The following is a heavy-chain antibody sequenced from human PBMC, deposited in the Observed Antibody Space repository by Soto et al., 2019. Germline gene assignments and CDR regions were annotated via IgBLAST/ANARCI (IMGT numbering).Heavy chain of an antibody. CDR2: ISYDGSNK. CDR3: ARRRYYDFWSGYSDPYYYYYGMDV. J-gene: IGHJ6*02. Sequence: SCKVSGYTLTELSMHWVRQAPGKGLEWVAVISYDGSNKYYADSVKGRFTISRDNSKNTLYLQMNSLRAEDTAVYYCARRRYYDFWSGYSDPYYYYYGMDVWGQGTTVTVSS. V-gene: IGHV3-30-3*01. CDR1: GYTLTELS. D-gene: IGHD3-3*01.